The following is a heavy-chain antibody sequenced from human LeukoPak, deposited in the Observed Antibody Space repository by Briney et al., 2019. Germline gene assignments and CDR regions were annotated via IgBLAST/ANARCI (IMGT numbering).Heavy chain of an antibody. D-gene: IGHD2-15*01. J-gene: IGHJ3*02. CDR3: ARDSRYCSGGSCYFAFDI. CDR1: GGSISSSSYY. Sequence: PSETLSLTCTVSGGSISSSSYYWGWIRQPPGKGLEWIGSIYYSGSTYYNPSLKSRVTISVDTSKNQFSLKLSSVTAADTAVYYCARDSRYCSGGSCYFAFDIWGQGTMVTVSS. CDR2: IYYSGST. V-gene: IGHV4-39*07.